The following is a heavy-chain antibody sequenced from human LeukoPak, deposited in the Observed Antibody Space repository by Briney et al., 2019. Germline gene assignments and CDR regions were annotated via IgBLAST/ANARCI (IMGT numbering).Heavy chain of an antibody. CDR1: GFTFSSYE. Sequence: GGSLRLSCAASGFTFSSYEMNWVRPAPGKGLEWLSYISSSGNTIYYADSVKGRFTISRDNAENSVFLQMNSLRAEDTAVYHCAVRFLEWYPWGQGTLVTVSS. CDR2: ISSSGNTI. V-gene: IGHV3-48*03. J-gene: IGHJ5*02. D-gene: IGHD3-3*01. CDR3: AVRFLEWYP.